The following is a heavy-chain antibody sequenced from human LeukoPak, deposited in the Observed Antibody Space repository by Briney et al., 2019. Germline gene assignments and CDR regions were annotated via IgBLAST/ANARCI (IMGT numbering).Heavy chain of an antibody. J-gene: IGHJ4*02. D-gene: IGHD6-6*01. CDR3: AHRRGNSSSRDLYYFDY. V-gene: IGHV2-5*01. CDR2: IYWNDDK. CDR1: GFSLSTSGVG. Sequence: SGPTLVKPTQTLTLTCTFSGFSLSTSGVGVGWIRQPPGKALEWLTLIYWNDDKRYSPSLKSRLTITKDTSKNQVVLTMTNMDPVDTATYYCAHRRGNSSSRDLYYFDYWGQGTLVTVSS.